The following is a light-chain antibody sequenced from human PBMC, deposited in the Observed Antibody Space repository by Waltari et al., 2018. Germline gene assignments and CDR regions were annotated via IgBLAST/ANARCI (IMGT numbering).Light chain of an antibody. J-gene: IGLJ1*01. CDR1: SGDVGDYNP. CDR3: SSYTSSGTYV. V-gene: IGLV2-14*01. Sequence: QSALTQPASVSGSPGQSITISCTGTSGDVGDYNPVPWYQQPPGKAPKPMIYGVNNRPSGISNRFSGSKSGNTASLTISGLQAEDEADYYCSSYTSSGTYVFGVGTKVTVL. CDR2: GVN.